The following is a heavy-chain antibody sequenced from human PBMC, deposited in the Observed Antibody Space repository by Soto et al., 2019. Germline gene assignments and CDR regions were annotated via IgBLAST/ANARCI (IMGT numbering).Heavy chain of an antibody. CDR2: INAGNGNT. Sequence: ASVKVSCKASGYTFTSYAMHWVRQAPGQRLEWMGWINAGNGNTKYSQKFQGRVTITRDTSASTAYMELSGLRSEDTAVYYCARDGLYYDFWSGYIYYYMDVWGKGTTVTVSS. J-gene: IGHJ6*03. CDR1: GYTFTSYA. CDR3: ARDGLYYDFWSGYIYYYMDV. D-gene: IGHD3-3*01. V-gene: IGHV1-3*01.